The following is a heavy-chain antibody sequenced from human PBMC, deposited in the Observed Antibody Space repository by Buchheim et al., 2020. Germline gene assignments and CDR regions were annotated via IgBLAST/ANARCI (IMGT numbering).Heavy chain of an antibody. Sequence: QVQLVESGGGVVQPGRSLRLSCAASGFTFSSYGMHWVRQAPGKGLEWVAVISYDGSNKYYADSVKGRFTISRDNSKNTLYLQMNSLRAEDTAVYYCAKTVAAAGPYGMEVWGQGTT. CDR2: ISYDGSNK. J-gene: IGHJ6*02. D-gene: IGHD6-13*01. CDR1: GFTFSSYG. V-gene: IGHV3-30*18. CDR3: AKTVAAAGPYGMEV.